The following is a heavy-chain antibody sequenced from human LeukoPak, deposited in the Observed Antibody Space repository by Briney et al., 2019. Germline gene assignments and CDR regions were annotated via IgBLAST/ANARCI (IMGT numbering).Heavy chain of an antibody. CDR3: ARVTSYSGSSDI. V-gene: IGHV4-39*07. D-gene: IGHD1-26*01. Sequence: SGTLSLTCTVSGGSISSSSYYWGWIRQPPGKGLEWIGSIYYSGSTYYNPSLKSRVTISVDTSKNQFSLKLSSVTAADTAVYYCARVTSYSGSSDIWGQGTMVTVSS. CDR2: IYYSGST. CDR1: GGSISSSSYY. J-gene: IGHJ3*02.